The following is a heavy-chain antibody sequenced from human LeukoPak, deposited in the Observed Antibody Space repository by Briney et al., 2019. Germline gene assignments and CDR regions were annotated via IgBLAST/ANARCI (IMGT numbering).Heavy chain of an antibody. CDR1: EFTFRTYG. J-gene: IGHJ4*02. Sequence: PGGSLRLSCAASEFTFRTYGFHWVRQAPGKGLEWVAFMRYDGSDTYYADSVKGRFTISRDNSKNTLYLQMNSLRAEDTAVYYCAKVLRSSSTPPCYWGQGTLVTVSS. CDR3: AKVLRSSSTPPCY. D-gene: IGHD6-6*01. V-gene: IGHV3-30*02. CDR2: MRYDGSDT.